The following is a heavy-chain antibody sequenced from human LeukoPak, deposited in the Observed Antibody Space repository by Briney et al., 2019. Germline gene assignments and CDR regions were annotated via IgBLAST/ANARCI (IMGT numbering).Heavy chain of an antibody. CDR2: ISASGSST. CDR1: GFTFSSYA. D-gene: IGHD3-10*01. CDR3: AKSHYYGSGSYDY. V-gene: IGHV3-23*01. Sequence: GGSLRLSCAASGFTFSSYAMSWVRQAPGKGLEWVSTISASGSSTYYADSVRGRFTLSRDNSKNTLYLQMNSLRAEDTAVYYCAKSHYYGSGSYDYWGQGTLVTVSS. J-gene: IGHJ4*02.